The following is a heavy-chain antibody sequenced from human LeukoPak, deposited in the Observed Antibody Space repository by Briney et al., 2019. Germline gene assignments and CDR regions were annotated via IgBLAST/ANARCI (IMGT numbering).Heavy chain of an antibody. Sequence: SETLSLTCTVSGGSISRYYWSWIRQPPGKGLEWIGYFDNSGSANYNPSLKSRLTISEDTSKNQFALKLTSVTAADTAVYYCARETAGGYGPNYYYYYMDVWGKGTTVTVSS. CDR2: FDNSGSA. J-gene: IGHJ6*03. CDR1: GGSISRYY. D-gene: IGHD3-16*01. V-gene: IGHV4-59*01. CDR3: ARETAGGYGPNYYYYYMDV.